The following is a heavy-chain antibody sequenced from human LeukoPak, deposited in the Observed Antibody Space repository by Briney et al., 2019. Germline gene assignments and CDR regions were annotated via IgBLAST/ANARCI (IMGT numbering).Heavy chain of an antibody. V-gene: IGHV1-2*02. D-gene: IGHD6-13*01. CDR1: GCTFTGYY. CDR3: HLRGYSSSWYDY. Sequence: ASVKVSCKASGCTFTGYYMHWVRQAPGQGLEWMGWINPNSGGTNYAQKFQGRVTMTRDTSISAAYMELSRLRSDDTAEYYCHLRGYSSSWYDYWGQGTLVTVSS. CDR2: INPNSGGT. J-gene: IGHJ4*02.